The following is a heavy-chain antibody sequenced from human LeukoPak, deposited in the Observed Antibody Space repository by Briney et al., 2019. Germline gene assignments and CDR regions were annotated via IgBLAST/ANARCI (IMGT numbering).Heavy chain of an antibody. J-gene: IGHJ2*01. CDR1: GFTVRSNY. CDR3: ARDFYGDYDWYFDL. CDR2: MYSGGST. Sequence: GGSLRLSCTASGFTVRSNYMSWVRQSPRKGLEWVSIMYSGGSTDYADSVKGRFIISRDHSKNTLYLQMNSLRAEDTAVYYCARDFYGDYDWYFDLWGRGTLVTVSS. D-gene: IGHD4-17*01. V-gene: IGHV3-53*01.